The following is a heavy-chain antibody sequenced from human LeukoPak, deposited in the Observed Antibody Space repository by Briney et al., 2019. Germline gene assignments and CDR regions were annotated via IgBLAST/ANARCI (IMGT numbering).Heavy chain of an antibody. Sequence: GRSLRLSCAASGFTFSSYAMNWVRQAPGKGLEWVAVISNDGGNKYYADSVKGRFTISRDNSKNTLDLQMNSLRAEDTAVYYCARDQFTMVVRSAFDIWGQGTTVTVSS. CDR2: ISNDGGNK. J-gene: IGHJ3*02. CDR3: ARDQFTMVVRSAFDI. CDR1: GFTFSSYA. D-gene: IGHD3-10*01. V-gene: IGHV3-30-3*01.